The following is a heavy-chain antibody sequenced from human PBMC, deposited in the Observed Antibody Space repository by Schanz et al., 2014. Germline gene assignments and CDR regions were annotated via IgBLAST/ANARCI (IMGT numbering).Heavy chain of an antibody. Sequence: EVQLLESGGGFVQPGGSLRLSCVASGVTFSSYAMSWVRQASGKGLEWVSAISGSGASTYYADSVKGRFTISRDNSKNTLYLQMNSLRAEDTAVYYCAKHVRSLTGNDYWGQGTLVSVSS. CDR1: GVTFSSYA. CDR3: AKHVRSLTGNDY. D-gene: IGHD3-9*01. V-gene: IGHV3-23*01. J-gene: IGHJ4*02. CDR2: ISGSGAST.